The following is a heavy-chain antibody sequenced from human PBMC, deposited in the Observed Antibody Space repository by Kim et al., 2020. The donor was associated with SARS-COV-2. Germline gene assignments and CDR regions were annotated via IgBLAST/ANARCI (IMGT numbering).Heavy chain of an antibody. Sequence: GGSLRLSCAASGFTFSSYAMSWVRQAPGKGLEWVSAISGSGGSTYYADSVKGRFTISRDNSKNTLYLQMNSLRAEDTAVYYCAKMEPLTTVIPDDAFDIWGQGTMVTVSS. D-gene: IGHD4-17*01. CDR3: AKMEPLTTVIPDDAFDI. CDR2: ISGSGGST. V-gene: IGHV3-23*01. CDR1: GFTFSSYA. J-gene: IGHJ3*02.